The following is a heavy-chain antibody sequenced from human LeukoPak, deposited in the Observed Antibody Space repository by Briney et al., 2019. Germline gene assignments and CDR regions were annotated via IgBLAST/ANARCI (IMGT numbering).Heavy chain of an antibody. CDR2: INPNSGGT. J-gene: IGHJ6*03. V-gene: IGHV1-2*02. CDR1: GYTFTGYY. Sequence: PRASVKVSCKASGYTFTGYYMHWVRQAPGQGLEWMGWINPNSGGTNYAQKFQGRVTMTRDTSISTAYMELSRLRSDDTAVYYCARDFCSSTSCHYYYYYMDVWGKGTTVTISS. D-gene: IGHD2-2*01. CDR3: ARDFCSSTSCHYYYYYMDV.